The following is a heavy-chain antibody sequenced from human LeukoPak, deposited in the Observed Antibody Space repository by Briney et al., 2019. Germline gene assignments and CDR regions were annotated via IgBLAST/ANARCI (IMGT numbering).Heavy chain of an antibody. V-gene: IGHV3-66*01. D-gene: IGHD3-22*01. CDR1: GFIVSSHY. J-gene: IGHJ4*02. CDR2: IYSGGST. CDR3: ARDDDYYDSSGYLGY. Sequence: PGGSLRLSCAASGFIVSSHYMSWVRQAPGKGLEWVSVIYSGGSTDYADSVKGRLTISRDNSKNTLYLQMNSLRAEDTAVYYCARDDDYYDSSGYLGYWGQGTLVTVSS.